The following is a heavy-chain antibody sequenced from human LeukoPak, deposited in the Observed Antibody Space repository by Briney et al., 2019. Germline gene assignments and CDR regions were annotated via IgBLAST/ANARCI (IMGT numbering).Heavy chain of an antibody. D-gene: IGHD6-6*01. J-gene: IGHJ5*02. CDR1: GGSFSGYY. Sequence: SETLSLTCAVYGGSFSGYYWSWIRQPPGKGLEWIGEINHSGSTNYNPSLKSRVTISVDTSKNQFSLKLSSVTAADTAVYYCARSSIAAITNWFDPWGQGTLVTVSS. CDR2: INHSGST. CDR3: ARSSIAAITNWFDP. V-gene: IGHV4-34*01.